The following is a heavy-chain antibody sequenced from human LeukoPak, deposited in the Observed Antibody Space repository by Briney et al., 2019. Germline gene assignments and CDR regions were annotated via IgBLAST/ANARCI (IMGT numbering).Heavy chain of an antibody. Sequence: SETLSLTCAVSGGSFSGYYWSWIRQPPGKGLGWIGEINHSGSTNYNQSLKSRVTISVDTSKNQFSLKLSSVTAADTAVYYCARHRIGPYYYGSGSFFQQYYYYYYMDVWGKGTTVTISS. CDR3: ARHRIGPYYYGSGSFFQQYYYYYYMDV. V-gene: IGHV4-34*01. D-gene: IGHD3-10*01. CDR1: GGSFSGYY. J-gene: IGHJ6*03. CDR2: INHSGST.